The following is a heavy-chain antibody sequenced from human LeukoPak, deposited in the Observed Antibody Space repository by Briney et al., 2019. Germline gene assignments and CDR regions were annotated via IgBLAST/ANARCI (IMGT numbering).Heavy chain of an antibody. CDR2: INPKSGGI. J-gene: IGHJ4*02. D-gene: IGHD1-26*01. CDR3: AREAGGSDTYYFDY. Sequence: RASVNVSCKASGGTFSSYAISWVRQAPGQGLEWMGRINPKSGGINYAQKFQGRVTMTRDTAISTAYMEVSGLRSDDTAVYYCAREAGGSDTYYFDYWGQGVLVTVSS. V-gene: IGHV1-2*06. CDR1: GGTFSSYA.